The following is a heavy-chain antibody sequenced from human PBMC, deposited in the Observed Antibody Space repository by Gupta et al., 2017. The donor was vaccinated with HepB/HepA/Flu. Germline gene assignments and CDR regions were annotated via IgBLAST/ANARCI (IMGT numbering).Heavy chain of an antibody. CDR2: ISGSGGST. D-gene: IGHD2-15*01. V-gene: IGHV3-23*01. Sequence: EVQLLESGGGLVQPGGSLRLSCAASGFTFSSYAMSWVRLAPGKGLEWVSAISGSGGSTYYADSVKCRFTISRDNSKNTLYLQMNSLRAEDTAVYYCAKGRGIVVVVAAHFDYWGQGTLVTVSS. J-gene: IGHJ4*02. CDR1: GFTFSSYA. CDR3: AKGRGIVVVVAAHFDY.